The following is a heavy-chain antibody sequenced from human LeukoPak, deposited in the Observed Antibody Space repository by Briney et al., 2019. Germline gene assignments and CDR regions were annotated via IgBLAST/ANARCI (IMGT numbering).Heavy chain of an antibody. V-gene: IGHV3-74*01. CDR1: GFIFSDYG. Sequence: GGSLRLSCAASGFIFSDYGMHWVRQAPGKGLVWVSRISSDGSETIYADSVKGRFTISRDNAKNTLYMQMISLTAEDTAVYYCASHDQTDAFDIWGQGTMVTVSS. D-gene: IGHD3-3*01. CDR3: ASHDQTDAFDI. J-gene: IGHJ3*02. CDR2: ISSDGSET.